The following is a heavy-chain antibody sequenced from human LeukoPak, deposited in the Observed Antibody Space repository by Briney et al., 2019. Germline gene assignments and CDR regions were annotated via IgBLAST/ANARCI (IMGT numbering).Heavy chain of an antibody. CDR2: IYYSGST. CDR3: ARAPDYGDYVLLDY. V-gene: IGHV4-31*03. Sequence: SETLSLTRTVSGGSISSGGYYWSWIRQHPGKGLEWIGYIYYSGSTYYNPSLKSRVTISVDTSKNQFSLKLSSVTAADTAVYYCARAPDYGDYVLLDYWGQGTLVTVSS. D-gene: IGHD4-17*01. CDR1: GGSISSGGYY. J-gene: IGHJ4*02.